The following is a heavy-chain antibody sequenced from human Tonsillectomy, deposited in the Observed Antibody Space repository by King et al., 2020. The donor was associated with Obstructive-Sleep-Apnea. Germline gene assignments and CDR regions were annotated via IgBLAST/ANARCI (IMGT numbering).Heavy chain of an antibody. CDR3: ARESDSTFDY. D-gene: IGHD2-21*02. Sequence: QLQESGPGLVKPSQTLSLTCTVSGGSISSGGYYWSWIRQHPGKGLEWIAYIYSSGGTYYNPSLRSRVSMSVDTSQNQFSLKLSSVTASDTAVYYCARESDSTFDYWGQGTLVTVSS. V-gene: IGHV4-31*03. J-gene: IGHJ4*02. CDR2: IYSSGGT. CDR1: GGSISSGGYY.